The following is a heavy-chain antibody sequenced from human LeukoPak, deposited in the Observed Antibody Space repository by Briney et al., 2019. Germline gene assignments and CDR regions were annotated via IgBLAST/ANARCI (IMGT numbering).Heavy chain of an antibody. CDR3: AKVPTSGWYREFDF. V-gene: IGHV3-30*18. D-gene: IGHD6-19*01. CDR2: ISYDGSNK. CDR1: GFTFSSYG. J-gene: IGHJ4*02. Sequence: GRSLRLSCAASGFTFSSYGMHWVRQAPGKGLEWVAVISYDGSNKYYTDSVKGRFTISRDNSKNTLYLQMNSLTAEDTAVYYCAKVPTSGWYREFDFWGQGTLVTVSS.